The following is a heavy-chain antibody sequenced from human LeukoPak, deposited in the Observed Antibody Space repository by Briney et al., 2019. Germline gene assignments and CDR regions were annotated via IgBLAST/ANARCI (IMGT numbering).Heavy chain of an antibody. V-gene: IGHV3-23*01. CDR2: ISGDGGSA. CDR1: GFTFSSYA. D-gene: IGHD3-22*01. Sequence: GGSLRLSCAASGFTFSSYAMSWVRQAPGKGLEWVSAISGDGGSAYYSDSVKGRFTISRDDSKNTLYLQMHSLRAEDTAVYYCAKMGYYESSDFFDYWGQGTLVTVSS. CDR3: AKMGYYESSDFFDY. J-gene: IGHJ4*02.